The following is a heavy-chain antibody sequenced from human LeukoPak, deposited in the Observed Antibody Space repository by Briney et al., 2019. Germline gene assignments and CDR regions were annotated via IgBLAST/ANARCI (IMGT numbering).Heavy chain of an antibody. D-gene: IGHD4/OR15-4a*01. V-gene: IGHV4-39*01. Sequence: SETLSLTCTVSGGSISSSSYYWGWIRQPPGKGLEWIGSVYYSGSTYYNPSLKSRVTISVDTSKNQFSLKLSSVTAADTAVYYCARLIDYDDAFDIWGQGTMVTVSS. J-gene: IGHJ3*02. CDR3: ARLIDYDDAFDI. CDR1: GGSISSSSYY. CDR2: VYYSGST.